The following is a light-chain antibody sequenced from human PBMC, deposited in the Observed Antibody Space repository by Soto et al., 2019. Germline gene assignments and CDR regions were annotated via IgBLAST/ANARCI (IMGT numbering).Light chain of an antibody. Sequence: DIQMTQSPSTLSASVGDKVTITCRASQTMSGWLACYQQRPGKAPNLLIFDASTLESGVPSRFSGSGSGTTVTLTISSLQSDDFATYYCLQYNGYYRTFGQGTKVEIK. CDR2: DAS. CDR3: LQYNGYYRT. J-gene: IGKJ1*01. V-gene: IGKV1-5*01. CDR1: QTMSGW.